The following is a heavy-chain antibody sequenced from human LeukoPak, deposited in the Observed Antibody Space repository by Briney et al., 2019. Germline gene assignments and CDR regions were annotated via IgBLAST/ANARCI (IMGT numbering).Heavy chain of an antibody. CDR1: GFTFSSDW. J-gene: IGHJ4*02. Sequence: GGSLRLSCAASGFTFSSDWMSWVRQAPGKGPEWVANIKQDGSQKYYVDSVKGRFTISRHNSKNTLYLQMNSLRAEDTAVYYCARVRGQLVLDYWGQGTLVTVSS. CDR2: IKQDGSQK. D-gene: IGHD6-6*01. V-gene: IGHV3-7*05. CDR3: ARVRGQLVLDY.